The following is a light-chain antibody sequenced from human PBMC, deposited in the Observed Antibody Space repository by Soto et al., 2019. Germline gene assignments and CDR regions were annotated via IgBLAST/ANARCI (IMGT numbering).Light chain of an antibody. Sequence: QSALTQPASVSGSPGQSITISCTGTSSDVGSYNLVSWYQQHPGKAPKLMIYEGSKRPSGVSNRFSGSKSGNTASLTISGLQAEDEADYYCCSYAGSSTLVLGTGTKVTLL. CDR3: CSYAGSSTLV. V-gene: IGLV2-23*01. CDR1: SSDVGSYNL. CDR2: EGS. J-gene: IGLJ1*01.